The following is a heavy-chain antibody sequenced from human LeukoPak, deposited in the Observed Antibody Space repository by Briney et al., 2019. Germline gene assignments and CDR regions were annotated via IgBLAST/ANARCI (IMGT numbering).Heavy chain of an antibody. CDR2: IIPIFGTA. CDR3: ASDYRVAATPTFDY. Sequence: ASVKVSCKASGGTFSSYAISWVRQAPGQGLEWMGGIIPIFGTANYAQKFQGRVTITADESTSTAYMELSSLRSEDTAVHYCASDYRVAATPTFDYWGQGTLVTVSS. J-gene: IGHJ4*02. V-gene: IGHV1-69*13. D-gene: IGHD2-15*01. CDR1: GGTFSSYA.